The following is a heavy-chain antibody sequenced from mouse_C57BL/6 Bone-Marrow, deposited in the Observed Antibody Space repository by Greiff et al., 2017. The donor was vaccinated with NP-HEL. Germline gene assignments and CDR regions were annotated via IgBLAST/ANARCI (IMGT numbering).Heavy chain of an antibody. CDR2: ISDGGSYT. V-gene: IGHV5-4*03. CDR1: GFTFSSYA. D-gene: IGHD1-1*01. CDR3: ARALLLRSGAY. Sequence: DVKLVESGGGLVKPGGSLKLSCAASGFTFSSYAMSWVRQTPEKRLEWVATISDGGSYTYYPDNVKGRFTISRDNAKNNLYLQMSHLKSEDTAMYYCARALLLRSGAYWGQGTLVTVSA. J-gene: IGHJ3*01.